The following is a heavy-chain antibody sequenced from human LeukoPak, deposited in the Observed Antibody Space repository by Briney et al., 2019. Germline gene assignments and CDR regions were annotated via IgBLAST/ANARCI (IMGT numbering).Heavy chain of an antibody. J-gene: IGHJ4*02. CDR3: ARGVLEWLFDF. Sequence: SETLSLTCTVSGGSFSSFYWTWIRQTAGKRLEGIGRIYPSGSTNYNPSLKSRVTMSIDTSKNQFSLRLTSVTAADTAVYFCARGVLEWLFDFWGQGMLVTVSS. CDR2: IYPSGST. CDR1: GGSFSSFY. D-gene: IGHD3-3*01. V-gene: IGHV4-4*07.